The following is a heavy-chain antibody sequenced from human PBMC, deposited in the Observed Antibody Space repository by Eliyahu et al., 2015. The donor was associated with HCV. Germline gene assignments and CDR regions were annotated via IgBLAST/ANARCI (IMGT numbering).Heavy chain of an antibody. J-gene: IGHJ6*02. CDR1: GFTFTNYY. CDR2: VTPSGGST. D-gene: IGHD3-10*01. Sequence: QVQLVQSGAEVKMPGASVKVSCKASGFTFTNYYMHWVQQAPGQGLEWMGIVTPSGGSTSHAQKFQGRVTMTRDTSTSTVYMELSSLRSEDTAVYYCARDFLKYVAANSYGSGRSRRYYYYGMDVWGQGTTVTVSS. V-gene: IGHV1-46*01. CDR3: ARDFLKYVAANSYGSGRSRRYYYYGMDV.